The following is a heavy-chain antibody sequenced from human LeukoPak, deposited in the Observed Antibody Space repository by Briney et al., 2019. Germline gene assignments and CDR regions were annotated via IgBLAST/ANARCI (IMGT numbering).Heavy chain of an antibody. D-gene: IGHD3-22*01. CDR3: ASGTWGFYDTTVGVY. V-gene: IGHV4-38-2*02. Sequence: SETLSLTCTVSGYSISSGYFWGWMRQPPGKGLEWIGSIYQSETAHYNPSLKSRVTISVDTSKNQFSLKLSSVTAADTAVFYCASGTWGFYDTTVGVYWGQGTLVTVSS. CDR1: GYSISSGYF. CDR2: IYQSETA. J-gene: IGHJ4*02.